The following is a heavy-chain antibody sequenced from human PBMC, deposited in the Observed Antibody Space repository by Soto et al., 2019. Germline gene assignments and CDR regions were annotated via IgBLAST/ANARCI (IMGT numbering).Heavy chain of an antibody. D-gene: IGHD3-10*01. V-gene: IGHV4-39*01. J-gene: IGHJ4*02. CDR3: ARLPGSSFFTY. CDR2: IYHSGHT. CDR1: GASISDSIDW. Sequence: QLRLQESGPGLVKPSETLSLTCSVSGASISDSIDWWGWVRQSPGKGLEWIARIYHSGHTYYNPSLQSRVTISVDMSKNQFCLKVTSVTAADTGLYYCARLPGSSFFTYWGPGTLVTVSS.